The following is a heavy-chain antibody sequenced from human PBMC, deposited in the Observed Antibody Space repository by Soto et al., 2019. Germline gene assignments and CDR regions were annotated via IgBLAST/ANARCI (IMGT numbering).Heavy chain of an antibody. CDR3: AKCMQAYWNYDAHHI. J-gene: IGHJ3*02. Sequence: LRLSCAASGFTFSSYSMTWVRQAPGKGLEWVAHITGSAGTTYYADSVKGRFTISRDTSRNTVYLQMNSLRAEDTALYYCAKCMQAYWNYDAHHIWGQGTMVTVSS. CDR1: GFTFSSYS. CDR2: ITGSAGTT. D-gene: IGHD2-8*01. V-gene: IGHV3-23*01.